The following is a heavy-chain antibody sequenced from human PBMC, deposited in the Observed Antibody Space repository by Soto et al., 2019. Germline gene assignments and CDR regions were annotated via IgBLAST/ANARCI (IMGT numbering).Heavy chain of an antibody. CDR2: IYHSGST. V-gene: IGHV4-38-2*02. Sequence: PXETLSRTCAVSGYSLSSEYKRGWIRQPPVKGLEWIGSIYHSGSTYYNPSLKSRVTISVDTSKNQFSLKLSSVTAADTAVYYCARETQDFDHGGQGTLLTVSS. J-gene: IGHJ4*02. CDR3: ARETQDFDH. CDR1: GYSLSSEYK.